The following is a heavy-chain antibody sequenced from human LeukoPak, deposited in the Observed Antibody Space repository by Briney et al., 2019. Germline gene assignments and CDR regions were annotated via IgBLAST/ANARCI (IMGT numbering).Heavy chain of an antibody. J-gene: IGHJ6*02. CDR2: ISSSSSYI. D-gene: IGHD5-12*01. Sequence: GGSLRLSCAASGFTFSSYSMNWVRQAPGKGLEWVSSISSSSSYIYYADSVKGRFTISRDNAKNSLYLQMNSLRAEDTAVYYCARGVSGYDEYYYYYYGMDVWGQGTTVTVSS. CDR3: ARGVSGYDEYYYYYYGMDV. V-gene: IGHV3-21*01. CDR1: GFTFSSYS.